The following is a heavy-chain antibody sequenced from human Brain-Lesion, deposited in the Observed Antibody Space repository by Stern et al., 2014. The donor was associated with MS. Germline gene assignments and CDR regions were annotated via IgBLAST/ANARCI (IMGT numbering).Heavy chain of an antibody. Sequence: DQLVESGPGLVKPSGTLSLTCAVSGDSISTSHWWSWVRQPPGKGLEWIGEVHHRGTTTYNPSLKSRVTISLDKSQNQFFLKLTSVTAADTAVYYCARASYNVLTDYYMGLIDYWGQGTLVTVSS. V-gene: IGHV4-4*02. CDR1: GDSISTSHW. D-gene: IGHD3-9*01. J-gene: IGHJ4*02. CDR3: ARASYNVLTDYYMGLIDY. CDR2: VHHRGTT.